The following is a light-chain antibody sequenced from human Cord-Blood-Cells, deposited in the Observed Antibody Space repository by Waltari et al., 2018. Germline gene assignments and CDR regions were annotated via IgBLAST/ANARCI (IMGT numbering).Light chain of an antibody. CDR1: QSISSY. V-gene: IGKV1-39*01. J-gene: IGKJ1*01. CDR3: QQSYSTPRT. CDR2: AAS. Sequence: DIQMTQSSSSLSASVVYRVTITCRSSQSISSYLNWYQQKPGKAPKLLIYAASSLQSGVPSRFSGSGAGTDFTLTISSLQPEDFATYYCQQSYSTPRTFGQGTKVEIK.